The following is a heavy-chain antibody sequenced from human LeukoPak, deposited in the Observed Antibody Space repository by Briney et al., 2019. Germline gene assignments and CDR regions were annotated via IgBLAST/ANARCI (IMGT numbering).Heavy chain of an antibody. V-gene: IGHV3-74*01. J-gene: IGHJ4*02. CDR1: GFTFSNYW. D-gene: IGHD5-24*01. Sequence: PGGSLTLFCVPSGFTFSNYWMQWARQAPGKGRVWVSRITSDVTATTYADSVKGRFTISRDNAKNTLYLQMNSLRVEDTALYYCARGYNYANDFDSWGQGTLVSVSS. CDR2: ITSDVTAT. CDR3: ARGYNYANDFDS.